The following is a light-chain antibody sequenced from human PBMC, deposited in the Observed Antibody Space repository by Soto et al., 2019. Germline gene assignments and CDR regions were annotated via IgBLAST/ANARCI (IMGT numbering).Light chain of an antibody. Sequence: QCLLNQPASVSGSPGQSIAISCTGSISDVGIYNYVSWYQQHPGKVPKLIIYEVTNRPSGVSNRFSGSKSGNTASLTISGLQAEDEADYYRRSYTTSSTRVFGTGTKVTVL. CDR3: RSYTTSSTRV. J-gene: IGLJ1*01. CDR2: EVT. CDR1: ISDVGIYNY. V-gene: IGLV2-14*01.